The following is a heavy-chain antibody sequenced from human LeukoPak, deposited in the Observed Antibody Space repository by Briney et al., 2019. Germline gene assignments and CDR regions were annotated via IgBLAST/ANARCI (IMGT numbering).Heavy chain of an antibody. J-gene: IGHJ4*02. CDR1: GDSISSSSYF. V-gene: IGHV4-39*01. D-gene: IGHD2/OR15-2a*01. CDR2: IPYSGSA. Sequence: PSETLSLTCAVSGDSISSSSYFWAWIRQPPGKCLEWIGSIPYSGSASYNPSLKSRAIISIDTSKNQLSLEVRYVTAADTAVYYCARPARDGDYYYWGQGTLVTVSS. CDR3: ARPARDGDYYY.